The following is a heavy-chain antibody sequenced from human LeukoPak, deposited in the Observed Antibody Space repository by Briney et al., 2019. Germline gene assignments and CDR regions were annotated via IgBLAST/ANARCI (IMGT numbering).Heavy chain of an antibody. Sequence: GGSLRLSCAAAGFTFSNYAMTWVRQAPGKGLEWVSSISGSGGSTYYADSVKGRFTISRDNSKNTLYLQMNSLRAEDTAVYYCASLTAVAGNLGYWGQGTLVTVSS. CDR1: GFTFSNYA. CDR2: ISGSGGST. D-gene: IGHD6-19*01. CDR3: ASLTAVAGNLGY. V-gene: IGHV3-23*01. J-gene: IGHJ4*02.